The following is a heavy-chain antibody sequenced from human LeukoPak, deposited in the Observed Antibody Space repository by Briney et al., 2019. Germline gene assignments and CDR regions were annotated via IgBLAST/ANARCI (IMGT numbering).Heavy chain of an antibody. Sequence: GGSLRLSCAASGFSFKRYGMHWVRQAPGKGLEWVSAISGSGGSTYYADSVKGRFTISRDNSKNTLYLQMNSLRAEDTAVYYCAKCLGYQLLYYGMDVWGQGTTVTVSS. J-gene: IGHJ6*02. CDR1: GFSFKRYG. CDR3: AKCLGYQLLYYGMDV. V-gene: IGHV3-23*01. CDR2: ISGSGGST. D-gene: IGHD2-2*01.